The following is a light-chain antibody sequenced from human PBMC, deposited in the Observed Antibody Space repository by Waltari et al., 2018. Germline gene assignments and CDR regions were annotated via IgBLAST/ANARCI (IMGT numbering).Light chain of an antibody. CDR1: QSVSSY. CDR2: YAS. V-gene: IGKV3-11*01. J-gene: IGKJ5*01. CDR3: QQRSSWPIT. Sequence: IVLTQSPATLSLSPGEGATLSCRASQSVSSYLAWYQQKPGQAPRLLIYYASNSATGIPARFSGSGSWTDFTLTISSLEPEDFAVYYCQQRSSWPITFGQGTRLEIK.